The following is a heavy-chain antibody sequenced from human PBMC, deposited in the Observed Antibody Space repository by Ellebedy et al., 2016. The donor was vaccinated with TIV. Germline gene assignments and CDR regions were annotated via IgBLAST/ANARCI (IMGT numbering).Heavy chain of an antibody. D-gene: IGHD3-22*01. CDR3: ARDSSGYYYLDGFDI. Sequence: SETLSLTXLVPGGSIDSYYWSWIRQSAGKGLEWIGRIYTSGRPNYNPSLKSRVTMSVDMSRNQVSLRLSSLTAADSAVYYCARDSSGYYYLDGFDIWGQGTKVTVSS. CDR1: GGSIDSYY. V-gene: IGHV4-4*07. CDR2: IYTSGRP. J-gene: IGHJ3*02.